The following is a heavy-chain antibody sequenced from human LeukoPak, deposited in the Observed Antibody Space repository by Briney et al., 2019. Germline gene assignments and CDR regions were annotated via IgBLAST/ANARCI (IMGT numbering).Heavy chain of an antibody. CDR2: MYTDGDT. CDR3: ARGPAGCGGTCPFDS. J-gene: IGHJ4*02. CDR1: GASLSGYW. V-gene: IGHV4-4*07. Sequence: ETLSLTCDVSGASLSGYWWSWIRQPAGKGLEWIGRMYTDGDTNYNPALKSRVTVSVDTSNILFSLKLIAVPAAGTAVYYCARGPAGCGGTCPFDSWGQGTLVTVSS. D-gene: IGHD2-15*01.